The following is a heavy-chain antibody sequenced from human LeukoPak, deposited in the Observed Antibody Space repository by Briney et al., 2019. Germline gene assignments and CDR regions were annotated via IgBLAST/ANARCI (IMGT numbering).Heavy chain of an antibody. CDR2: MKQDGSER. Sequence: GGSLRLTCAASGFTLSSYWMSWVRQAPGKGLEWVANMKQDGSERYYVDSVKGRFTISRDNAKNSLYLEMNSLRAEDTSVYYCARYKPQYRWDLYYFDYWGQGTLVTVSS. D-gene: IGHD1-1*01. V-gene: IGHV3-7*01. J-gene: IGHJ4*02. CDR1: GFTLSSYW. CDR3: ARYKPQYRWDLYYFDY.